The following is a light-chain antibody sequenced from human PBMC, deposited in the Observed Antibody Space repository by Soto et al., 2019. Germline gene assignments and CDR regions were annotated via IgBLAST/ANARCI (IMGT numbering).Light chain of an antibody. V-gene: IGLV2-14*01. CDR2: EVS. CDR1: SSDVGGYNY. J-gene: IGLJ2*01. Sequence: QSALTQPASVSGSPGQSITISCTGTSSDVGGYNYVSWYQQHPGKAPKLMIYEVSTRPSGVSNRFSASKSGSSASLAISGLRSEDEADYYCALWDDSLNMVFGGGTKLTVL. CDR3: ALWDDSLNMV.